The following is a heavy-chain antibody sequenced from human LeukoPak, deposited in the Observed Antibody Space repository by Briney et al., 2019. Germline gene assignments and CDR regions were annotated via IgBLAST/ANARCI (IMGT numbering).Heavy chain of an antibody. CDR1: GFTFSSYW. V-gene: IGHV3-7*01. Sequence: GGSLRLSCAASGFTFSSYWMSWVRQAPGKGLEWVANIKQDGSEKYYVDSVKGRFTISRDNAKNSLYPQMNSLGAEDTAVYYCARDLGGFAWSPYWGQGTLVTVSS. CDR3: ARDLGGFAWSPY. CDR2: IKQDGSEK. J-gene: IGHJ4*02. D-gene: IGHD3-16*01.